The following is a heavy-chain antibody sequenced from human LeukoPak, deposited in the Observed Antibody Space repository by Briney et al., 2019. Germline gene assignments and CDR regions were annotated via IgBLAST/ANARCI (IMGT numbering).Heavy chain of an antibody. Sequence: PSETLSLTCTVSGGSISSYYWSWIRQPPGKGLEWNGYIYYSGSTNYNPSLKSRVTISVDTSKNQFSLKLSSVTAADTAVYYCARSPYQLLSDIAYNWFDPWGQGTLVTVSS. CDR2: IYYSGST. V-gene: IGHV4-59*01. CDR1: GGSISSYY. CDR3: ARSPYQLLSDIAYNWFDP. D-gene: IGHD2-2*01. J-gene: IGHJ5*02.